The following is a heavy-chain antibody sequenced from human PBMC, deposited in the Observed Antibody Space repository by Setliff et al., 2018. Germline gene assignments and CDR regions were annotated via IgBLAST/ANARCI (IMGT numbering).Heavy chain of an antibody. CDR2: MYYSGST. J-gene: IGHJ6*03. D-gene: IGHD6-19*01. CDR3: ARAPPSSGWTPRGYYYYYMDV. V-gene: IGHV4-59*01. CDR1: GGSISSYY. Sequence: ETLSLTCTVFGGSISSYYWSWIRQPPGKGLEWIGYMYYSGSTNYNPSFKSRVTISVDTSKNQFSLKLSSVTAADTAVYYCARAPPSSGWTPRGYYYYYMDVWGKGTTVTVSS.